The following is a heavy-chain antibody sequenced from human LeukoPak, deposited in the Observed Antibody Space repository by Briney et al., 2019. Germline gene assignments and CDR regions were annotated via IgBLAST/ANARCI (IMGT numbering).Heavy chain of an antibody. J-gene: IGHJ6*03. V-gene: IGHV4-34*01. CDR1: GGSFSNYY. CDR2: INHSGST. D-gene: IGHD2-21*02. Sequence: SETLSLTCAVYGGSFSNYYWSWIRQPPGKGLEWIGEINHSGSTNYNPSLKSRVTISVDTSKNQFSLKLSSVTAADTAVYYCARGDGIVVVTANYYMDVWGKGTTVTVSS. CDR3: ARGDGIVVVTANYYMDV.